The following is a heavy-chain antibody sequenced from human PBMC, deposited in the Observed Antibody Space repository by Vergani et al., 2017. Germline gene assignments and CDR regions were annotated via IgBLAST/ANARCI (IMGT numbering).Heavy chain of an antibody. J-gene: IGHJ4*02. V-gene: IGHV3-30*18. D-gene: IGHD4-23*01. Sequence: QVQLVESGGGVVQPGRSLRLSCAASGFTFSSYGMHWVRQAPGKGLEWVAVISYDGSNKYYADSVMGRFTISRDNSKNTLYLQMNSLRAEDTAVYYCAKGGGYGGKEFGYWGQGTLVTVSS. CDR2: ISYDGSNK. CDR3: AKGGGYGGKEFGY. CDR1: GFTFSSYG.